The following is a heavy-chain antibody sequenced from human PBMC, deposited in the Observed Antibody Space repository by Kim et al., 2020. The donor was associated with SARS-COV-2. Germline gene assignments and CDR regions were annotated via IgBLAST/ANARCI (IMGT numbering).Heavy chain of an antibody. CDR3: AREYCGGDCYLRGDWFDP. CDR2: ISYDGSNK. Sequence: GGSLRLSCAASGFTFSSYGMHWVRQAPGKGLEWVAVISYDGSNKYYADSVKGRFTISRDNSKNTLYLQMNSLRAEDTAVYYCAREYCGGDCYLRGDWFDP. CDR1: GFTFSSYG. J-gene: IGHJ5*02. V-gene: IGHV3-30*03. D-gene: IGHD2-21*02.